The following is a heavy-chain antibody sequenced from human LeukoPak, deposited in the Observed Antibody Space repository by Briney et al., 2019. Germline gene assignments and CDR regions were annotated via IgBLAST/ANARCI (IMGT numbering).Heavy chain of an antibody. CDR3: AKRPIQLWFLDY. CDR1: GVTLSTYA. Sequence: GGSLRLSCAASGVTLSTYAMSWARQAPGKGLEWVSSISSSSSYIYYADSVKGRFTISRDNSKNTLYLQMNSLRAEDTAVYYCAKRPIQLWFLDYWGQGTLVTVSS. D-gene: IGHD5-18*01. J-gene: IGHJ4*02. CDR2: ISSSSSYI. V-gene: IGHV3-23*01.